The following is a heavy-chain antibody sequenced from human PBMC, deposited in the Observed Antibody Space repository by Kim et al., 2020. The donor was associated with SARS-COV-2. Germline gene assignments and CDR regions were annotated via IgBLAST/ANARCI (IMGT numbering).Heavy chain of an antibody. CDR3: ARVVGELLSWYFDY. V-gene: IGHV4-34*01. J-gene: IGHJ4*02. D-gene: IGHD3-10*01. Sequence: SETLSLTCAVYGGSFSGYYWSWIRQPPGKGLEWIGEINHSGSTNYNPSLKSRVTISVDTSKNQFSLKLSSVTAADTAVYYCARVVGELLSWYFDYWGQGTLVTVSS. CDR2: INHSGST. CDR1: GGSFSGYY.